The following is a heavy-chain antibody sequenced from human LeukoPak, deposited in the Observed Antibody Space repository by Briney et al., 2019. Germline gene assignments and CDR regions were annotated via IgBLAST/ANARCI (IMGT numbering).Heavy chain of an antibody. CDR3: ARDRIAVAGTDLDY. CDR1: GFTFSRYA. V-gene: IGHV3-23*01. J-gene: IGHJ4*02. D-gene: IGHD6-19*01. Sequence: GGSLRLSCAASGFTFSRYAMSWVRQAPGKGLEWVYTISNTGGSTCYADSARGRFTISRDNSKNTLYLQMKSLRAEDTAVYYCARDRIAVAGTDLDYWGQGTLVTVSS. CDR2: ISNTGGST.